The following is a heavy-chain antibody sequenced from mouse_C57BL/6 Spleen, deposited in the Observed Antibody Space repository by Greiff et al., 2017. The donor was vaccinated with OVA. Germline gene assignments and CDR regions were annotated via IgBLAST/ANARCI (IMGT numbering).Heavy chain of an antibody. J-gene: IGHJ2*01. CDR2: ISSGSSTI. D-gene: IGHD3-3*01. V-gene: IGHV5-17*01. Sequence: EVKLVESGGGLVKPGGSLKLSCAASGFTFSDYGMHWVRQAPEKGLEWVAYISSGSSTIYYADTVKGRFTISSANAKNTLFLQMTHLGSEDTAMDYCARPGLAHYFDYWGQGTTLTVSS. CDR3: ARPGLAHYFDY. CDR1: GFTFSDYG.